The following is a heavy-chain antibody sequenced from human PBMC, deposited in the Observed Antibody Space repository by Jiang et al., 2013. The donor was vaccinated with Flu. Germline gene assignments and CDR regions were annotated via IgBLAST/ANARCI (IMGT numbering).Heavy chain of an antibody. Sequence: VQLLESGGGLVQPGGSLRLSCAASGFTFSSYWMSWVRQAPGKGLEWVANIKQDGSEEYYVDSVKGRFTISRDNAKNSLYLQMNSLRAEDTAVYYCARSAYGWDFWSGYWQDWGQGTLVTVSS. CDR1: GFTFSSYW. CDR3: ARSAYGWDFWSGYWQD. V-gene: IGHV3-7*03. J-gene: IGHJ4*02. D-gene: IGHD3-3*01. CDR2: IKQDGSEE.